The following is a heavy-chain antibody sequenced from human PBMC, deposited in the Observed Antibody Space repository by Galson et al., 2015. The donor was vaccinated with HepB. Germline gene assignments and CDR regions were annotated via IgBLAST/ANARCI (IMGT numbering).Heavy chain of an antibody. Sequence: SLRLSCAASGFTFSSYAMHWVRQAPGKGLEWVAVISYDGSNKYYADSVKGRFTISRDNSKNTLYLQMNSLRAEDTAVYYCAREASALNCSSTSCYPIGAFFDYWGQGTLVTVSS. D-gene: IGHD2-2*01. CDR2: ISYDGSNK. CDR3: AREASALNCSSTSCYPIGAFFDY. V-gene: IGHV3-30-3*01. CDR1: GFTFSSYA. J-gene: IGHJ4*02.